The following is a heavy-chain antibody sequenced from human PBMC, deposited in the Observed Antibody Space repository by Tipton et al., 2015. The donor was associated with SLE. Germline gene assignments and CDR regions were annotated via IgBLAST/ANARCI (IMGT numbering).Heavy chain of an antibody. CDR3: ARGRGWDAFDI. D-gene: IGHD3-10*01. J-gene: IGHJ3*02. Sequence: TLSPTCTVSGGSISSYYWSWIRQPPGKGLEWIGYIYYSGSTNYNPSLKSRVTISVDTSKNQFSLKLSSVTAADTAVYYCARGRGWDAFDIWGQGTMVTVSS. V-gene: IGHV4-59*01. CDR2: IYYSGST. CDR1: GGSISSYY.